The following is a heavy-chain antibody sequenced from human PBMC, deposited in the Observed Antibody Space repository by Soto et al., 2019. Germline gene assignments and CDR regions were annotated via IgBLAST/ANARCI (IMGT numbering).Heavy chain of an antibody. CDR3: AREVTVASDSFDF. V-gene: IGHV1-69*01. D-gene: IGHD5-12*01. J-gene: IGHJ4*02. Sequence: QVQLVQSGAEVKRPGSSVKVACKASGGTFNNYALSWVRQAPGQGLEWMGGIMPIFNSANYAQKFQGRVTITADDSTSTAYMELRSLRPDDTAVYYCAREVTVASDSFDFWGQGTLVTVSS. CDR1: GGTFNNYA. CDR2: IMPIFNSA.